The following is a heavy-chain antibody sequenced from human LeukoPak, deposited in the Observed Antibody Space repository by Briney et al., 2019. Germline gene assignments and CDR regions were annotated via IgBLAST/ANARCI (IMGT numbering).Heavy chain of an antibody. Sequence: GGSLRLSCAASGFTSSSYAMYWVRQAPGKGLEWVSGIFGRGGSTHYADSEKGRFTISRDNSKNTVYLQMNSLRAEGTAVYYCANATTGDSSGRFAGWPVDYWGQGTLVTVSS. V-gene: IGHV3-23*01. J-gene: IGHJ4*02. CDR3: ANATTGDSSGRFAGWPVDY. D-gene: IGHD6-19*01. CDR2: IFGRGGST. CDR1: GFTSSSYA.